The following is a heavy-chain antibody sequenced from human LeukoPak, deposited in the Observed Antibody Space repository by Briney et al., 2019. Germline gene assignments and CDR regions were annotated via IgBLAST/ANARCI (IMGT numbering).Heavy chain of an antibody. D-gene: IGHD5-18*01. Sequence: HPSETLSLTCTVSGESISGFYWNWIRQPPGKGLEWIGYIYYSGSTNYNPSLKSRVTISVDTSQNQFSLKLSSVTAADTAVYYCAGLGYSYGDHYYYYGMDIWGQGTTVTVSS. CDR1: GESISGFY. CDR3: AGLGYSYGDHYYYYGMDI. V-gene: IGHV4-59*01. CDR2: IYYSGST. J-gene: IGHJ6*02.